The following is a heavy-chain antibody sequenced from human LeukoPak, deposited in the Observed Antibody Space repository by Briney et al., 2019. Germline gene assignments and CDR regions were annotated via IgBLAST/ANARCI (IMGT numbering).Heavy chain of an antibody. CDR2: FDPEDGET. D-gene: IGHD4-17*01. V-gene: IGHV1-24*01. CDR3: ATGSGYGDGY. CDR1: GYTFINNW. J-gene: IGHJ4*02. Sequence: ASVKVSCKASGYTFINNWMHWVRQAPGKGLEWMGGFDPEDGETIYAQKFQGRVTMTEDTSTDTAYMELSSLRSEDTAVYYCATGSGYGDGYWGQGTLVTVSS.